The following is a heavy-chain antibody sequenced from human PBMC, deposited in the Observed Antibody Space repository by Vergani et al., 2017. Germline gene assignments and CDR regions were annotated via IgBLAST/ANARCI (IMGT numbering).Heavy chain of an antibody. Sequence: QVQLQESGPGLVKPSQTLSLTCTVSGGSISSGSYYWSWIRQPAGKGLEWIGRIYTSGSTNYNPSLKSRVTISVDTSKNQFSLKLSSVTAADTAVYYCARGAPTRYYYYMDVWGKGTTVTVSS. CDR1: GGSISSGSYY. CDR2: IYTSGST. J-gene: IGHJ6*03. V-gene: IGHV4-61*02. CDR3: ARGAPTRYYYYMDV.